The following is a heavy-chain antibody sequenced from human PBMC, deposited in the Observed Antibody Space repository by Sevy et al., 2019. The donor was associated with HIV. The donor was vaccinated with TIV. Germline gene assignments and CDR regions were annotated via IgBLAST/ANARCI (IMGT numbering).Heavy chain of an antibody. Sequence: ASVKVSCKASGYTFTSYDINWVRQATGQGLEWMGWMNPNSGNTDHAQEFQGRVTMTRDTSKSTAYMELSSLRFEDTAVYYCASGRGSKSLDVWGQGTTVTVSS. V-gene: IGHV1-8*01. CDR2: MNPNSGNT. CDR3: ASGRGSKSLDV. D-gene: IGHD3-16*01. CDR1: GYTFTSYD. J-gene: IGHJ6*02.